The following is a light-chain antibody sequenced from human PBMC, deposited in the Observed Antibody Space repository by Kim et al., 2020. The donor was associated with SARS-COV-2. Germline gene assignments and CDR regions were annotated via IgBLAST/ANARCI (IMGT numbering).Light chain of an antibody. Sequence: EIAMTQSPATLSVSPGERATLSCRASQTIGSYLAWYQQKPGQAPRLLIYDTSTRATGIPARFSGSGSGTEFTLTISSLQSEDFAVYYCQQYNDWPPGDTFGQGTKLEI. V-gene: IGKV3-15*01. CDR1: QTIGSY. J-gene: IGKJ2*01. CDR2: DTS. CDR3: QQYNDWPPGDT.